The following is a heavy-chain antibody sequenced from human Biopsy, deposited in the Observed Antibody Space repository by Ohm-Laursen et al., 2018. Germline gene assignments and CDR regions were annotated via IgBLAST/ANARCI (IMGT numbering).Heavy chain of an antibody. CDR3: ALQSVAQMKNFDY. CDR2: ISPKSGDT. J-gene: IGHJ4*02. CDR1: GFSFTGYY. Sequence: ASVKVSCKASGFSFTGYYIHWVRQAPGQGLEWMGWISPKSGDTNYAHKFQGNITMTRDTSMSTAYMEISRLRCDDTAVYYCALQSVAQMKNFDYWGQGTLVTVSS. V-gene: IGHV1-2*02. D-gene: IGHD6-19*01.